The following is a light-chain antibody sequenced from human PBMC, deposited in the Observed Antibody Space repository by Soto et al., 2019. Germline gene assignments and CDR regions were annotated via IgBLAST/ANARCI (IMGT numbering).Light chain of an antibody. Sequence: QSALTQPPSASGSPGQSVTISCTGTSXDVGRYNHVSWYQQHPGKAPKLLIFDVNKRPSGVPDRFSGSKSGNTASLTVSGLQAEDEADYYCSTYAGSIYVFGSGTKVTVL. CDR1: SXDVGRYNH. J-gene: IGLJ1*01. CDR2: DVN. CDR3: STYAGSIYV. V-gene: IGLV2-8*01.